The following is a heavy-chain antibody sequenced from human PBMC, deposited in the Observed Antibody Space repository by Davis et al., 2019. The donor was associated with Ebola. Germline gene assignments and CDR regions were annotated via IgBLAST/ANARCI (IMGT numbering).Heavy chain of an antibody. Sequence: PGGSLRLSCTASGFTFGDYAMSWVRQAPGKGLEWVSASSDNGGRTYYADSVRGRFTISRDNSKNTLYLQMNSLRVEDTAVYYCAKDKGQWELPDHWGQGTLVTVSS. CDR2: SSDNGGRT. CDR1: GFTFGDYA. CDR3: AKDKGQWELPDH. J-gene: IGHJ4*02. V-gene: IGHV3-23*01. D-gene: IGHD1-26*01.